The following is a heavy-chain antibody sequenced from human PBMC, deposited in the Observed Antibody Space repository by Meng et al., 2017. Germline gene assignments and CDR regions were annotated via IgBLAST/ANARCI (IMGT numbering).Heavy chain of an antibody. CDR1: GYIFTSYG. J-gene: IGHJ2*01. CDR2: MSAYNGNT. V-gene: IGHV1-18*01. D-gene: IGHD4-17*01. CDR3: ARGGSRYYGDYNWYFDL. Sequence: VSFVQSGAELKKTGASVKVPCTASGYIFTSYGISWVRQAPGQGLEWMGWMSAYNGNTNYAQKLQGRVTMTTDTSTSTAYMELRSLRSDDTAVYYCARGGSRYYGDYNWYFDLWGRGALVTVSS.